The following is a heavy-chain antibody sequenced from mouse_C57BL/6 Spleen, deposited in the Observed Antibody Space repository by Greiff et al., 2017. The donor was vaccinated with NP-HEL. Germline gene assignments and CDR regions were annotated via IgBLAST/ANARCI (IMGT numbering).Heavy chain of an antibody. CDR2: INPGSGGT. CDR3: ARWCYSYYYAMDY. D-gene: IGHD2-12*01. J-gene: IGHJ4*01. CDR1: GYAFTNYL. Sequence: QVQLQQSGAELVRPGTSVKVSCKASGYAFTNYLIEWVKQRPGQGLEWIGVINPGSGGTNYNEKFKGKATLTADKSSSTAYMQLSSLTSEDSAVYFCARWCYSYYYAMDYWGQGTSVTVSS. V-gene: IGHV1-54*01.